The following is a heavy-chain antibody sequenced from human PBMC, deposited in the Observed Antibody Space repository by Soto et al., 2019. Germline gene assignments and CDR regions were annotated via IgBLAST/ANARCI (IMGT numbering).Heavy chain of an antibody. V-gene: IGHV1-69*04. J-gene: IGHJ4*02. CDR1: GGTFSSYV. CDR2: IIPMFGIT. CDR3: ARDRALYNASLVMAY. Sequence: QVQLVQSGAEVKKPGSSMKVSCKASGGTFSSYVFSWVRQAPGQGLEWMGRIIPMFGITNYAQKFEGRVTITADTSTTTVDRELKRLLSEDTAIYYCARDRALYNASLVMAYWGQGTLVTVSS. D-gene: IGHD2-21*01.